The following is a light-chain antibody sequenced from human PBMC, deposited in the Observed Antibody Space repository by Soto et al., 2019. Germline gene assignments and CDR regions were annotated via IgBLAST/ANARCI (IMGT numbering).Light chain of an antibody. V-gene: IGKV3-15*01. CDR2: DAS. Sequence: EVVMTQSPATLSVSPGERATLSCRASESVSRNLAWYQQKPGQAPRLLIYDASTRATGILDRFSGGGSGTEFTLTISSLQSEDFVVYYCQQYNSWPPITFGQGTRLEI. CDR1: ESVSRN. CDR3: QQYNSWPPIT. J-gene: IGKJ5*01.